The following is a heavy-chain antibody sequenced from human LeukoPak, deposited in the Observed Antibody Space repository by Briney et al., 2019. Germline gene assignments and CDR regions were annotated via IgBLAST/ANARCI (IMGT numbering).Heavy chain of an antibody. Sequence: SQTLSLTCTVSGGSISSGDYYWSWIRQPPGKGLEWIGYIYYSGSTYYNPSLKSRVTISVDTSKNQFSLKLSSVTAADTAVYYCASLTMIVVVNAPGNWFDPWGQGTLVTVSS. V-gene: IGHV4-30-4*08. J-gene: IGHJ5*02. CDR2: IYYSGST. CDR1: GGSISSGDYY. CDR3: ASLTMIVVVNAPGNWFDP. D-gene: IGHD3-22*01.